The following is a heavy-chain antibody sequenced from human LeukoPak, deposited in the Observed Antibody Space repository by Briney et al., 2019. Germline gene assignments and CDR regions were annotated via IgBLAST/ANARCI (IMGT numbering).Heavy chain of an antibody. J-gene: IGHJ4*02. Sequence: PSETLSLTCTVSGGSISSYYWSWIRQPPGKGREWIGCINYSGSTNYNPSLKSRVSISVDTSKNQFSLKLSSVTAADTAVYYCARGATGGYDFWSGYYMSFDYWGQGTLVTVSS. CDR3: ARGATGGYDFWSGYYMSFDY. CDR2: INYSGST. D-gene: IGHD3-3*01. CDR1: GGSISSYY. V-gene: IGHV4-59*01.